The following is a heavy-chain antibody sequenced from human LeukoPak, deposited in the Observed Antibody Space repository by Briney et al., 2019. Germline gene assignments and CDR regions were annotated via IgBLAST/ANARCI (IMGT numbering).Heavy chain of an antibody. V-gene: IGHV1-18*01. CDR3: ARDVERYFDFRD. Sequence: ASVKVSCKASGYTFNSYGISWVRQAPGQGLEWMGWISGYSGSTNYAQKFQGRVTMTRDTSISTAYMELSRLRSDDTAVYYCARDVERYFDFRDWGQGTLVTVSS. CDR1: GYTFNSYG. J-gene: IGHJ4*02. D-gene: IGHD3-9*01. CDR2: ISGYSGST.